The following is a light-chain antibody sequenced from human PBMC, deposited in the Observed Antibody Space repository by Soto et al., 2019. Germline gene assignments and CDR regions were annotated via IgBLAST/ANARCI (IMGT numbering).Light chain of an antibody. CDR1: QSVGSY. CDR3: QQRSDWPPT. Sequence: EIVLTQSPTAPSFSPGERATPPCPASQSVGSYLAWFQQTPGQAPRLLIYDTSNRATGIPARFSGSGSGTDFTLTISSLETEDFAVYYCQQRSDWPPTFGQGTKVDIK. V-gene: IGKV3-11*01. CDR2: DTS. J-gene: IGKJ1*01.